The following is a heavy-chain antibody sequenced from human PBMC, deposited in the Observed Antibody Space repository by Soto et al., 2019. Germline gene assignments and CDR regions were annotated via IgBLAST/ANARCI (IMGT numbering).Heavy chain of an antibody. CDR3: ARGAYGDYAY. CDR2: IYYTGTT. J-gene: IGHJ4*02. CDR1: GASINSGGYY. Sequence: QVHLQESGPGLVKPSQTLSLTCTVSGASINSGGYYWSWFRQHPGKGLEWIGYIYYTGTTDYNPSLKSRVNISIDTSETQFSLNLSSVTAADTAVYYCARGAYGDYAYWGQGTLVTVSS. V-gene: IGHV4-31*03. D-gene: IGHD4-17*01.